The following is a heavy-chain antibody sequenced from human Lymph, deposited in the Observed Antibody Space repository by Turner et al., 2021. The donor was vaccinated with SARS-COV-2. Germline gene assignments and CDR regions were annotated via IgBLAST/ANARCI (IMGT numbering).Heavy chain of an antibody. CDR3: AGSAYDFWSGYFSVRAFGI. CDR2: SNYSRSN. D-gene: IGHD3-3*01. J-gene: IGHJ3*02. Sequence: QLPLQESGPGPVKPSATLSLPCPISACSISLSSYCWGWIRLPQGKGVECIGSSNYSRSNNYNPTLKSRVTIDIDTSKKQFSLKLRSVADADADVYYSAGSAYDFWSGYFSVRAFGIWGQGTIVTVSS. CDR1: ACSISLSSYC. V-gene: IGHV4-39*01.